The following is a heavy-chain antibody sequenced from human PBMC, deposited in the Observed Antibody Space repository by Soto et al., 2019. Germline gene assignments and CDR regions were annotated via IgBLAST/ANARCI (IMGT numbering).Heavy chain of an antibody. V-gene: IGHV1-18*01. CDR1: GYTFSNYG. J-gene: IGHJ4*01. D-gene: IGHD6-13*01. CDR3: ARDRGFVDRSSWLDY. Sequence: ASVKASCKASGYTFSNYGISWVRQAPGQGLEWMGWISAYNGNTNYAQKLQGRVTMTTDTSTSTAYMELRSLRSDDTAVYYCARDRGFVDRSSWLDYWGQGTLVTVSS. CDR2: ISAYNGNT.